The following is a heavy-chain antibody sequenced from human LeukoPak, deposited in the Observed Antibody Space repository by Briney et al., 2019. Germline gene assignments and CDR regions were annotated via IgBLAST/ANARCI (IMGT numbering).Heavy chain of an antibody. J-gene: IGHJ5*01. CDR3: ARTRNGKPDL. V-gene: IGHV1-2*02. CDR1: GYTFIAHY. Sequence: GASVKVSCKPSGYTFIAHYIQWVPQSPGQGVEWMGWANPRSGGTNYAQKFQDRVTMTRDTSISTAYMELSSLRSDDTAVYYCARTRNGKPDLWGHGTLVTVSS. D-gene: IGHD4-17*01. CDR2: ANPRSGGT.